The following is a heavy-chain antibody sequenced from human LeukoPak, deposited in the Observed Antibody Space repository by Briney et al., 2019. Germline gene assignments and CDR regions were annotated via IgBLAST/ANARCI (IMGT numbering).Heavy chain of an antibody. CDR2: IYTSGST. CDR1: GYSISSGSYY. CDR3: ALSGINNIAAAGQGDY. D-gene: IGHD6-13*01. J-gene: IGHJ4*02. Sequence: SETLSLTCAVSGYSISSGSYYWSWIRQPAGKGLEWIGRIYTSGSTNYNPSLKSRVTISVDTSKNQFSLKLSSVTAADTAVYYCALSGINNIAAAGQGDYWGQGTLVTVSS. V-gene: IGHV4-61*02.